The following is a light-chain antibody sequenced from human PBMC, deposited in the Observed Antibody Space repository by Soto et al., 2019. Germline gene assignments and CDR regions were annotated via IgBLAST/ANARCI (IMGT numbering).Light chain of an antibody. CDR1: SRDVGAYNL. V-gene: IGLV2-14*01. Sequence: QSALTQPASVSGSPGQSITISCTGTSRDVGAYNLVSWYQQHPGKAPKLLIYEVRNRPSGFSFRFSGSRSGNTASLTISGLLAEDEADYYCSAYTTRSTLVFGGGTKLTVL. CDR2: EVR. CDR3: SAYTTRSTLV. J-gene: IGLJ2*01.